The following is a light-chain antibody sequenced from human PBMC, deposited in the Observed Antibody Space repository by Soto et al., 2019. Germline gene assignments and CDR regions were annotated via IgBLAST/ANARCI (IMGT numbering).Light chain of an antibody. CDR3: QQCGSSPWT. CDR2: AAS. J-gene: IGKJ1*01. V-gene: IGKV3-20*01. CDR1: QSVSSYY. Sequence: ELVLTQSPGTRSLSPGERATLSCRASQSVSSYYLAWYQQKPGQAPRLLIYAASSRATGIPDRFSGGGAGTDFTLTISRLEPEDFAVYYCQQCGSSPWTFGQGTKVDIK.